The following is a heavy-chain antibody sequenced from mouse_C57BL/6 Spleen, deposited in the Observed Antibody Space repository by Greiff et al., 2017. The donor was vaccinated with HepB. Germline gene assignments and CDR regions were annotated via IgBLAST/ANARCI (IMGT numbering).Heavy chain of an antibody. V-gene: IGHV1-50*01. D-gene: IGHD2-12*01. J-gene: IGHJ3*01. Sequence: QVQLKQPGAELVKPGASVKLSCKASGYTFTSYWMQWVKQRPGQGLEWIGEIDPSDSYTNYNQKFKGKATLTVDTSSSTAYMQLSSLTSEDSAVYYCARVYDGWFAYWGQGTLVTVSA. CDR1: GYTFTSYW. CDR2: IDPSDSYT. CDR3: ARVYDGWFAY.